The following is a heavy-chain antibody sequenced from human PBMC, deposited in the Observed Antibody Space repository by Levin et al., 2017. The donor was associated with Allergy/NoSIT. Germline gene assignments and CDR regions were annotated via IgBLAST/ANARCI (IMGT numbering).Heavy chain of an antibody. CDR3: AKDRG. J-gene: IGHJ4*01. V-gene: IGHV3-23*01. CDR2: ISASGDST. Sequence: SGGSLRLSCAASRFSFNNYVMIWVRQAPGKGLEWVSSISASGDSTYYADSVKGRFTISRDNSKNTLYLQMNTLRADDTAVYYCAKDRGWGHGTLVTVSS. D-gene: IGHD3-10*01. CDR1: RFSFNNYV.